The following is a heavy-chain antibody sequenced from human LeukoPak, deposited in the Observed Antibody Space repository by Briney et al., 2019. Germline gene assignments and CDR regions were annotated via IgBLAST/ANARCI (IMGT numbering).Heavy chain of an antibody. D-gene: IGHD4-17*01. CDR3: ARDLARTVTTSMGIR. V-gene: IGHV1-2*05. J-gene: IGHJ4*02. Sequence: GASVKVSCKASGYTFTGYYMHWVRQAPGQGLEWMGRINPNSGGTNYAQKFQGRVTMTRDTSISTAYMELSRLRSDDTDVYYCARDLARTVTTSMGIRWGQGTLVTVSS. CDR1: GYTFTGYY. CDR2: INPNSGGT.